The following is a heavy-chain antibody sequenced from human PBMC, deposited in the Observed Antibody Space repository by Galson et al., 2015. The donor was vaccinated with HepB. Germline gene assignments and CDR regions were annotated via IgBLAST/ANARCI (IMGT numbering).Heavy chain of an antibody. V-gene: IGHV3-23*01. CDR3: ARERQVKGGSPYFDL. J-gene: IGHJ2*01. Sequence: SLRLSCAASGLAFSSYAMSWVRQAPGKGPEWVSGISTDGRKTYYADSVKGRFTISRDNSKNTLYLQMNSLRAEDTALYYCARERQVKGGSPYFDLWGRGTLVTVSS. CDR2: ISTDGRKT. CDR1: GLAFSSYA. D-gene: IGHD2-21*01.